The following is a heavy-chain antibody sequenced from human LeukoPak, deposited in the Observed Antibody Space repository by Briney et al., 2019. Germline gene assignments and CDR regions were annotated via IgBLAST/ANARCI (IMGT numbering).Heavy chain of an antibody. D-gene: IGHD5-12*01. CDR3: ARVLGYSGYDAFDI. J-gene: IGHJ3*02. Sequence: GGSLRLSCAASGFTFSDHYMDWVRQAPGKGLEWVGRTRNKANSYTTEYAASVKGRFTISRDDSKNSLYLQMNSLKTGDTAVYYCARVLGYSGYDAFDIWGQGTMVTVSS. CDR1: GFTFSDHY. CDR2: TRNKANSYTT. V-gene: IGHV3-72*01.